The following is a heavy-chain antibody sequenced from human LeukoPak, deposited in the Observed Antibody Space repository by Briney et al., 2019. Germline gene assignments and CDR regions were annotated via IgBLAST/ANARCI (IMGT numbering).Heavy chain of an antibody. D-gene: IGHD2/OR15-2a*01. J-gene: IGHJ3*01. Sequence: SETLSLTCTVSGGSLSSYCWSWIRQPAGKGLEWIGRIYASGNTNYNPSLKSRVTMSVDTSKSQSSLRLSSVTAADTAVYYCARGSASPSTIPFDGWGHGTLVTASS. CDR1: GGSLSSYC. V-gene: IGHV4-4*07. CDR3: ARGSASPSTIPFDG. CDR2: IYASGNT.